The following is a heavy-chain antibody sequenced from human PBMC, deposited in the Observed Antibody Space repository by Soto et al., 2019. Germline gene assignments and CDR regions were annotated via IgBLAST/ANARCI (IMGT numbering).Heavy chain of an antibody. CDR2: VNSDGSIT. V-gene: IGHV3-74*01. CDR1: GFTFSSYW. J-gene: IGHJ4*02. D-gene: IGHD1-26*01. CDR3: ARVGATTWY. Sequence: GGSLRLSCAASGFTFSSYWMHWVRQAPGKGLVWVSRVNSDGSITNYADAVKGRFTISRDNAKNTLYLQMDGLRAEDTAVYYCARVGATTWYWGQGTLVTVSS.